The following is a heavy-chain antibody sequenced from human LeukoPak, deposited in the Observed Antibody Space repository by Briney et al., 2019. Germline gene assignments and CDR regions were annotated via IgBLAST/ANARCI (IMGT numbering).Heavy chain of an antibody. V-gene: IGHV4-59*11. CDR3: ASGQGWLTDH. Sequence: SETLSLTCTVSGGSISNHYRNWIRQSPGKELEWIGYVHYSRGTNYNPSLKSRVTISLDTSKNQFFLQLSSVTAADTAVYHCASGQGWLTDHWGRGTLVAVSS. D-gene: IGHD5-12*01. J-gene: IGHJ5*02. CDR2: VHYSRGT. CDR1: GGSISNHY.